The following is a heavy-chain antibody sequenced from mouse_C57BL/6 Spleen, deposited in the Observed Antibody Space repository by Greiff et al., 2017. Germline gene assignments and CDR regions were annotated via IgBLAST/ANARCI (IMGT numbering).Heavy chain of an antibody. CDR1: GYTFTDYN. J-gene: IGHJ3*01. V-gene: IGHV1-22*01. CDR3: ARPAYYSNYVWFAY. D-gene: IGHD2-5*01. CDR2: INPNNGGT. Sequence: EVQLQQSGPELVKPGASVKMSCKASGYTFTDYNMHWVKQSHGKSLEWIGYINPNNGGTSYNQKFKGKATLTVNQSSSTAYMELRSLTSEDSAVYYCARPAYYSNYVWFAYWGQGTLVTVSA.